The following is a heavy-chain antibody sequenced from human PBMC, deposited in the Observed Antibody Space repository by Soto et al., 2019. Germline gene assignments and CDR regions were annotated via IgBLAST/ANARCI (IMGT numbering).Heavy chain of an antibody. CDR2: IIPIFGTA. CDR3: ARDGILTGYYLRYGMDV. CDR1: GGTFSSYA. D-gene: IGHD3-9*01. J-gene: IGHJ6*02. Sequence: QVQLVQSGAEVKKPGSSVKVSCKASGGTFSSYAISWVRQAPGQGLEWMGGIIPIFGTATYAKKFQGRVTITADESTSTAYMGLSSLRSEDTAVYYCARDGILTGYYLRYGMDVWGQGTTVTVSS. V-gene: IGHV1-69*01.